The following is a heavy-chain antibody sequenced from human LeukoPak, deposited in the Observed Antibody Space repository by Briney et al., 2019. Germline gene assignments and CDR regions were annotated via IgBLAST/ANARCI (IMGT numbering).Heavy chain of an antibody. CDR2: IRYDGSNK. Sequence: GGSLRLSCAASGFTFSSYGMHWVRQAPGKGLEWVAFIRYDGSNKYYADSVKGRFTISRDNSKNTLYLQMNSLRAEDTAVYYCAKLPNWGVIQDAYFDYWGQGTLVTVSS. V-gene: IGHV3-30*02. D-gene: IGHD7-27*01. J-gene: IGHJ4*02. CDR3: AKLPNWGVIQDAYFDY. CDR1: GFTFSSYG.